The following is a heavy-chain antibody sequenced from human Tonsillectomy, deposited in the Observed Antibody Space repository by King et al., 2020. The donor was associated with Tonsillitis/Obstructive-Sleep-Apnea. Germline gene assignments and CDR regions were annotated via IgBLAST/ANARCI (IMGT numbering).Heavy chain of an antibody. Sequence: VQLVESGGGLVQPGRSLRLSCAASGFTFDDYAMHWVRQATGKGLEWVSGIRWNSGSIGDADSVKGRFTISRDNAKNSLYLQMNSLRAEDTALYYCAKDLVMEQWQYYFDYWGQGTLVTVSS. CDR3: AKDLVMEQWQYYFDY. CDR2: IRWNSGSI. CDR1: GFTFDDYA. D-gene: IGHD6-19*01. J-gene: IGHJ4*02. V-gene: IGHV3-9*01.